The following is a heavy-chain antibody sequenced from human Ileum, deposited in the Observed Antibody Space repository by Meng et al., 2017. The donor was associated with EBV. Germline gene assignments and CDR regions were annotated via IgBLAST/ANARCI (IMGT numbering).Heavy chain of an antibody. CDR3: ARDSVIAAGSYCDY. D-gene: IGHD6-13*01. J-gene: IGHJ4*02. V-gene: IGHV1-3*01. CDR2: IIVGTGRT. CDR1: GFTFTDYV. Sequence: VHRVQAGAEVKQRGASVKVSCKASGFTFTDYVLQWVRQAPGQRPEWMGWIIVGTGRTEYSQNLQGRVTITWDTSASTAYMELSSLRSEDTAVYYCARDSVIAAGSYCDYWGQGALVTVSS.